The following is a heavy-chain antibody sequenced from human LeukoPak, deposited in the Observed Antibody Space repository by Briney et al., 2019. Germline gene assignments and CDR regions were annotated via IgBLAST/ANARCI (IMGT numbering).Heavy chain of an antibody. CDR1: GYSFTSYW. CDR2: IYPGDSDT. V-gene: IGHV5-51*01. Sequence: GESLKISCKGSGYSFTSYWIGWVRQMPGKGLEWMGIIYPGDSDTRYSPSFQGQVTISADKSISTAYLQWSSLKASDTAMYYCARARQTSIFGVVIIQTDFDYWGQGTLVTVSS. J-gene: IGHJ4*02. D-gene: IGHD3-3*01. CDR3: ARARQTSIFGVVIIQTDFDY.